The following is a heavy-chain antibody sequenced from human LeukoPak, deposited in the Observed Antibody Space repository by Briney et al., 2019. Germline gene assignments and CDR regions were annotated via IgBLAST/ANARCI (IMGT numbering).Heavy chain of an antibody. CDR1: GFTFSSYS. V-gene: IGHV3-21*01. D-gene: IGHD2-2*02. Sequence: GGSLRLSCAASGFTFSSYSMNWVRQAPGKGLEWVSSISSSSSYIYYADSVKGRFTISRDNAKNTLYLQMNSLRAEDTAVYYCARYCSSTSCYNSWGQGTLVTVPS. CDR3: ARYCSSTSCYNS. CDR2: ISSSSSYI. J-gene: IGHJ4*02.